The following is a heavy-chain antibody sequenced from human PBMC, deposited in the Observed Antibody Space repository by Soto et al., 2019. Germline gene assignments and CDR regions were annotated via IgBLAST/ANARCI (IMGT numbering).Heavy chain of an antibody. CDR2: VSGSNGNT. V-gene: IGHV1-18*04. J-gene: IGHJ3*01. Sequence: ASVKVSCKASGYTFINHGISWVRQAPGQGLEWMGWVSGSNGNTKYAQKFQGRVTMTTETSTNTAYMELRGLRSDDTAVYYCARRLSENSYAFDFWGQGTMVTVSS. D-gene: IGHD1-26*01. CDR1: GYTFINHG. CDR3: ARRLSENSYAFDF.